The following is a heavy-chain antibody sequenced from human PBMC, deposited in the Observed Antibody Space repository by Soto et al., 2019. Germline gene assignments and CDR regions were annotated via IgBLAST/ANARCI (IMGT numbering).Heavy chain of an antibody. CDR2: IIPVSGPA. CDR1: GGTLNNYV. J-gene: IGHJ4*02. CDR3: AGGTWEPH. D-gene: IGHD1-26*01. Sequence: QVRLVQSGVEVKKPGSSVKVSCKASGGTLNNYVLNWVRQAPGQGLEWMGAIIPVSGPADYAQRFQGRVTITADLSTATVYMELSSLTSDDTAVYYCAGGTWEPHWGQGTLVTVSS. V-gene: IGHV1-69*01.